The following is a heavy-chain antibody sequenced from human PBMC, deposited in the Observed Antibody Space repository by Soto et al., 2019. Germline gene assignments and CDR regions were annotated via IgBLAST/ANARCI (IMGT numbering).Heavy chain of an antibody. CDR2: VIPMFGTT. CDR3: AREGGRYLDN. CDR1: GGTLINYA. D-gene: IGHD3-10*01. J-gene: IGHJ4*02. V-gene: IGHV1-69*06. Sequence: QVQLVQSGAEMKKPGSSVKVSCKASGGTLINYAISWVRQAPGQGLEWMGGVIPMFGTTNYAQKFQGRVTIIADKSTSTVYMDLGRLTSEDTALYYCAREGGRYLDNWGQGTLVTVSS.